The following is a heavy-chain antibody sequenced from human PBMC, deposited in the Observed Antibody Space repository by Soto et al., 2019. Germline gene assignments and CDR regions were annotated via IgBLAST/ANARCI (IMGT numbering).Heavy chain of an antibody. Sequence: QVQLQESGPGLVKPSETMSLSCTVSGGSISSYYWSWFRQSPGKRMEWIGYVHHSWGSNYNPSLQNRVAISLDTSKSQFSLKVTSATATDTAVYYCARQGFGPLHGLVDVWGQWTTVTVSS. CDR2: VHHSWGS. CDR1: GGSISSYY. V-gene: IGHV4-59*08. J-gene: IGHJ6*02. CDR3: ARQGFGPLHGLVDV. D-gene: IGHD3-10*01.